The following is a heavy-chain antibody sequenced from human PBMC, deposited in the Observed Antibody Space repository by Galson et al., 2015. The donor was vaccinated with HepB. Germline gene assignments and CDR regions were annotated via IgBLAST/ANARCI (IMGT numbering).Heavy chain of an antibody. J-gene: IGHJ5*02. CDR2: ISSNGGST. CDR3: ARGGLAVLSSLRFDP. D-gene: IGHD2/OR15-2a*01. Sequence: SLRLSCAASGFTFSSYAMHWVRQAPGKGLEYVSAISSNGGSTYYANSVKGRFTISRDNSKNTLYLQMGSLRAEDMAVYYCARGGLAVLSSLRFDPWGQGTLATVFS. V-gene: IGHV3-64*01. CDR1: GFTFSSYA.